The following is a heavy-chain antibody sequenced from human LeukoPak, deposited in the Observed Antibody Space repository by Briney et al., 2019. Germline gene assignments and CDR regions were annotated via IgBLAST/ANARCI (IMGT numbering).Heavy chain of an antibody. CDR2: IDHRGNT. V-gene: IGHV4-4*02. D-gene: IGHD4-17*01. J-gene: IGHJ4*02. CDR3: VRGYGPGY. CDR1: GDSISNINC. Sequence: PSGTLSLTCAVSGDSISNINCWNWVRQPPGKGLEWIGEIDHRGNTNYNPSLKSRVTISVDRSKNQFSLQLTSVTAADTAMYYCVRGYGPGYWGRGTLVTVSA.